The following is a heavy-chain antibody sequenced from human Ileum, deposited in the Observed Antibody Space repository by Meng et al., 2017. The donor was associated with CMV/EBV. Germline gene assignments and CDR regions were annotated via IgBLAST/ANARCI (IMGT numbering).Heavy chain of an antibody. Sequence: GESLKISCAASGFRFSDNGMHWVRQAPGKGLEWVAYIRHDGGNIYYGDSVKGRFTISRDNSKNTLYLQMRSLRGEDTAVYYCAKESPWSGGSVTYYFDYWGQGTLVTVSS. CDR2: IRHDGGNI. CDR3: AKESPWSGGSVTYYFDY. CDR1: GFRFSDNG. D-gene: IGHD3-10*01. V-gene: IGHV3-30*02. J-gene: IGHJ4*02.